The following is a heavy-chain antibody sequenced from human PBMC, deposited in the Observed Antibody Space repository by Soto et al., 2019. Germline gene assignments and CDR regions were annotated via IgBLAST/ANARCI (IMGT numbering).Heavy chain of an antibody. CDR1: GGTFSSYA. D-gene: IGHD6-13*01. J-gene: IGHJ6*02. V-gene: IGHV1-69*13. CDR3: ARTEKYDSSSWYGYYYYGMDV. CDR2: IIPIFGTA. Sequence: SVKVSCKASGGTFSSYAISWVRQAPGQGLEWMGGIIPIFGTANYAQKFQGRVTITADESTSTAYMELSSLRSEDTAVYYCARTEKYDSSSWYGYYYYGMDVWGQGTTVTVSS.